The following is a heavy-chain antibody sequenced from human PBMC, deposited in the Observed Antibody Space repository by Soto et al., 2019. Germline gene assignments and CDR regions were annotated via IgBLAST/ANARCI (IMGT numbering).Heavy chain of an antibody. CDR2: ISAYNGNT. D-gene: IGHD2-2*01. V-gene: IGHV1-18*01. CDR1: GYTFTIYG. CDR3: ARGILGYCSSTSCGDFDY. J-gene: IGHJ4*02. Sequence: ASVKVSCKASGYTFTIYGISWVRQAPGQGLEWMGWISAYNGNTNYAQKLQGRVTMTTDTSTSTAYMELRSLRSDDTAVYYCARGILGYCSSTSCGDFDYWGQGTLVTVS.